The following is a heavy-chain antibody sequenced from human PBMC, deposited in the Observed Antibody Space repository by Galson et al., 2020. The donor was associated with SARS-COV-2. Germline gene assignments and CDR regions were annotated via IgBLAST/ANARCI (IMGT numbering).Heavy chain of an antibody. V-gene: IGHV4-39*07. J-gene: IGHJ4*02. CDR1: GGSISTNNCF. D-gene: IGHD6-13*01. Sequence: ASETLSLTCTVSGGSISTNNCFWGWIRQPPGKGLEWIGSIYYGGTTYYNPSLKSRLTISMDTSKNQFSLNLSSVTAADTAVYYCSRDQGYGSSWSSVDPFDHWGQGTLVTVSP. CDR3: SRDQGYGSSWSSVDPFDH. CDR2: IYYGGTT.